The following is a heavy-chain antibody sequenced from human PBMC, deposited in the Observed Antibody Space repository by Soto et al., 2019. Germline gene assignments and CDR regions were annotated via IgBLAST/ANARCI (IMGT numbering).Heavy chain of an antibody. V-gene: IGHV3-30*18. Sequence: PGESLKISCEVSGFTFSAYGMHWVRQAPGKGLEWVAAISHDGTNKNYGDSVKGRFTISRDNSKKTLYLQMNSLRPEDTALYYCAKDEYYYSRSRYYIFDSWGQGTLVTVSS. J-gene: IGHJ4*02. CDR3: AKDEYYYSRSRYYIFDS. CDR2: ISHDGTNK. CDR1: GFTFSAYG. D-gene: IGHD3-22*01.